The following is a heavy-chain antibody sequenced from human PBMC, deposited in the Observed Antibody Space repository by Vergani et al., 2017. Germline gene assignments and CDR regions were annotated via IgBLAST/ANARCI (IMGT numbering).Heavy chain of an antibody. V-gene: IGHV4-38-2*01. J-gene: IGHJ4*02. CDR1: GYSITSGYY. Sequence: QVQLQESGPGLVKPPGTLSLTCSVSGYSITSGYYWGWIRQPPGRGLEWLGSIYHTGSAYYNPSLKSRVTVSVDTSMNQVSLKLSSVTAADTAVYYCARLNWNRIDYWGQGTLVTVSS. D-gene: IGHD1-1*01. CDR3: ARLNWNRIDY. CDR2: IYHTGSA.